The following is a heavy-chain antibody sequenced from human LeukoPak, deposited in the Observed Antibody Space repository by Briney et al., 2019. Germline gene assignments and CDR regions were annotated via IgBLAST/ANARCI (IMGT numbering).Heavy chain of an antibody. V-gene: IGHV4-39*01. D-gene: IGHD3-3*01. CDR2: IYYSGST. Sequence: KPSETLSLTCTVSGGPISRSSYYWGWIRQPPGKGLEWIGSIYYSGSTNYNPSLKSRVTISVDTSKNQFSLKVSSVTAADTAVYYCARFLEWLSPPDYWGQGTLVTVSS. CDR3: ARFLEWLSPPDY. CDR1: GGPISRSSYY. J-gene: IGHJ4*02.